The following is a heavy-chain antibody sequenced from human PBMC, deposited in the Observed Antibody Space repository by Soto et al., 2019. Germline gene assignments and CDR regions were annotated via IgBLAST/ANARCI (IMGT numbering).Heavy chain of an antibody. CDR3: ARVACSSTGCYPRSHFDY. D-gene: IGHD2-2*01. CDR1: GGTISSYA. J-gene: IGHJ4*02. CDR2: IIPIFGTA. Sequence: QVQLVQSGAEVKKPGSSVKVSCKASGGTISSYAISWVRQAPGQGLEWMGGIIPIFGTANYAQKFQGRVTITADESTSTAYMELSSLRSEDTAVYYCARVACSSTGCYPRSHFDYWGQGTLVTVSS. V-gene: IGHV1-69*01.